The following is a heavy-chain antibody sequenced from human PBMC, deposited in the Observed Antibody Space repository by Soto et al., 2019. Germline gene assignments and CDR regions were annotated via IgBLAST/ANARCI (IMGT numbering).Heavy chain of an antibody. D-gene: IGHD2-2*01. CDR2: IIPIISPA. Sequence: SSVKVSCKASGCTFSSYAISWVPQAPGHGPEWRGGIIPIISPANYAQKFHGRVTITADESTSTAYMELSSLKCEDTAVYYCAGERTPAAIGYWFDPWGQGTLVTVSS. J-gene: IGHJ5*02. CDR3: AGERTPAAIGYWFDP. CDR1: GCTFSSYA. V-gene: IGHV1-69*13.